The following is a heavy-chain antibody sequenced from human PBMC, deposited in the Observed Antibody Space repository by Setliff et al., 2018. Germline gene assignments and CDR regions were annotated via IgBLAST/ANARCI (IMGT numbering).Heavy chain of an antibody. CDR2: IYYSGST. Sequence: SETLSLTCTVSGGSISSGGYYWSWIRRHPGKGLEWIGYIYYSGSTYYNPSLKSRLTISVDTSKTQFSLRLSSVTAADTAVCYCARAITSKYYFEYWGQGTLVTVSS. CDR1: GGSISSGGYY. D-gene: IGHD3-16*01. J-gene: IGHJ4*02. CDR3: ARAITSKYYFEY. V-gene: IGHV4-31*03.